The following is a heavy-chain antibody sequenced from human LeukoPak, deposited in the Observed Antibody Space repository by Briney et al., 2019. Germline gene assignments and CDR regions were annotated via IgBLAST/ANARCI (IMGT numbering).Heavy chain of an antibody. Sequence: ASVKVSCKASGYTFTGYYMHWVRQAPGQGLEWMGWINPNSGGTNYAQKFQGRVTMTRDTSTSTAYMELSRLRSDDTAVYYCARKTSRLGSGGWFDPWGQGTLVTVSS. CDR3: ARKTSRLGSGGWFDP. CDR2: INPNSGGT. V-gene: IGHV1-2*02. CDR1: GYTFTGYY. D-gene: IGHD6-19*01. J-gene: IGHJ5*02.